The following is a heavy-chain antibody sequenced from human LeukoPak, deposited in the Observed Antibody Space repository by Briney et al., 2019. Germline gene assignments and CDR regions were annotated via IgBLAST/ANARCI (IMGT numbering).Heavy chain of an antibody. D-gene: IGHD3-22*01. CDR1: GGTFSSYA. Sequence: ASVKVSCKASGGTFSSYANSWVRQAPGQGLEWMGRIIPILGIANYAQKFQGRVTITADKSTSTAYMELSSLRSEDTAVYYCARASGLYYYDSSGYPAFDPWGQGTLVTVSS. CDR3: ARASGLYYYDSSGYPAFDP. V-gene: IGHV1-69*04. CDR2: IIPILGIA. J-gene: IGHJ5*02.